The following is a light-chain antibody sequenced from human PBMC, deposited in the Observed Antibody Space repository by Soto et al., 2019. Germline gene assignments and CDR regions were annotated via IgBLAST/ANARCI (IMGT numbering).Light chain of an antibody. CDR1: QDISNY. J-gene: IGKJ5*01. Sequence: IQMTQSPSSVSASVGDRFTITCQASQDISNYLNWYQQKPGKAPKLLIYAASSLQSGVPSRFSGSGSGTDFTLTISSLQPEDFATYYCQQANSFPPTFGQGTRLEI. CDR2: AAS. CDR3: QQANSFPPT. V-gene: IGKV1-12*01.